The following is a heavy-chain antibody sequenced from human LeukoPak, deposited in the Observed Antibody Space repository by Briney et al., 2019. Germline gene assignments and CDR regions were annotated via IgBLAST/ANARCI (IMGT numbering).Heavy chain of an antibody. D-gene: IGHD1-26*01. CDR2: ITWNSGSV. Sequence: SGGSLRLSCAAPGFTFHDYAMHWVRQVPGKGLEWVSGITWNSGSVLYADSVRGRFTISRDNAKNSLYLQMNSLRPEDMAFYYCAKGPGVASLIVDALDMWGQGTMVTV. J-gene: IGHJ3*02. V-gene: IGHV3-9*03. CDR1: GFTFHDYA. CDR3: AKGPGVASLIVDALDM.